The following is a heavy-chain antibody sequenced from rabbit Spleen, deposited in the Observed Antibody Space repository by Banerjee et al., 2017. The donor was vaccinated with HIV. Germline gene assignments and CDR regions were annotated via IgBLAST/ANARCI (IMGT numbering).Heavy chain of an antibody. CDR1: GISFSSFG. D-gene: IGHD4-1*01. J-gene: IGHJ3*01. CDR2: INPNYYST. Sequence: QEQLEETGGGLVQPGGSLTLSCKASGISFSSFGISWVRQDAGKGMEWITYINPNYYSTDYAKWVKGRFTISSDKAKNTVDLQMNSLTAADTAAYFCERNANGGWDLWGQGTLVTVS. CDR3: ERNANGGWDL. V-gene: IGHV1S47*01.